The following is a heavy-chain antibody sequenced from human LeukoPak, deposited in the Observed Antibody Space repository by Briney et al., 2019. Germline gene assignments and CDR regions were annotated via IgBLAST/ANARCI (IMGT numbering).Heavy chain of an antibody. CDR1: GGTFSSYA. D-gene: IGHD1-7*01. CDR3: ATRTPYNWNYSILH. CDR2: IVPIFGTA. Sequence: SVKVSCRASGGTFSSYAISWVRQAPGQGLEWMGGIVPIFGTANYAQKFQGRVTITTDESTSTAYMELSSLRSEDTAVYYCATRTPYNWNYSILHWGQEPWSPSPQ. V-gene: IGHV1-69*05. J-gene: IGHJ4*01.